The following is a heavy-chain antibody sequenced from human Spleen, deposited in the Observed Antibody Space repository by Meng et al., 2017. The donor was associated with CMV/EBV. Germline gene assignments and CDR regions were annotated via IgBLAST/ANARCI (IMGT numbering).Heavy chain of an antibody. Sequence: SGDSISTNNWWTGLRQSPEEGLEWNGEIYHSGSTNYNPSLQSRLTLSVDKSRNQLSLSLISVTAADTAMYYCARGLYYGSGSYYSYWGQGTLVTVSS. V-gene: IGHV4-4*02. CDR1: GDSISTNNW. CDR3: ARGLYYGSGSYYSY. J-gene: IGHJ4*02. CDR2: IYHSGST. D-gene: IGHD3-10*01.